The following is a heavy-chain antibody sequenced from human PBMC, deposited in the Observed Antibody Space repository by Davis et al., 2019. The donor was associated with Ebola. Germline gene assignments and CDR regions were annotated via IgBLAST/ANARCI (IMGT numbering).Heavy chain of an antibody. CDR3: ARRIAARPFGDWFDP. J-gene: IGHJ5*02. Sequence: SETLSLTCTVPGGSVSSGSYYWSWIRQPPGKGLEWIGYIYYSGSTNYNPSLKSRVTISVDTSKNQFSLKLSSVTAADTAVYYCARRIAARPFGDWFDPWGQGTLVTVSS. CDR1: GGSVSSGSYY. D-gene: IGHD6-6*01. V-gene: IGHV4-61*01. CDR2: IYYSGST.